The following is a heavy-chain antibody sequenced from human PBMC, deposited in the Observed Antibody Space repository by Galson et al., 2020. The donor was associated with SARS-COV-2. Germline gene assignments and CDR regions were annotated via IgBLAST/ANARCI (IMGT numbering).Heavy chain of an antibody. CDR2: INPNSGGT. Sequence: ASVKVSCKASGYTFTGYYMHWVRQAPGQGLEWMGWINPNSGGTNYAQKFQGWVTMTRDTSISTAYMELSRLRSDDTAVYYCARDGGAREQVGAQLGNNWFDPWGQGTLVTVSS. D-gene: IGHD1-26*01. CDR3: ARDGGAREQVGAQLGNNWFDP. V-gene: IGHV1-2*04. CDR1: GYTFTGYY. J-gene: IGHJ5*02.